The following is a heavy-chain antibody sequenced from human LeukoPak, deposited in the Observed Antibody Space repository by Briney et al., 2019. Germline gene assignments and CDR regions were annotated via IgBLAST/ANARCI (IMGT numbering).Heavy chain of an antibody. CDR2: ISWNSGSI. J-gene: IGHJ4*02. CDR1: GFTFDDYA. V-gene: IGHV3-9*03. CDR3: ARGDRFRYSYADY. D-gene: IGHD5-18*01. Sequence: GRSLRLSCAASGFTFDDYAMHWVRQAPGKGLEWVSGISWNSGSIGYADSVKGRLTISRDNAKNSLYLQMNSLRAEDMALYYCARGDRFRYSYADYWGQGTLVTVSS.